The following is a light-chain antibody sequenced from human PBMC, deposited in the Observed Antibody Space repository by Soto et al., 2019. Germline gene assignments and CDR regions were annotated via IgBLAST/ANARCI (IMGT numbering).Light chain of an antibody. CDR2: GAS. J-gene: IGKJ1*01. Sequence: EMVLTQSPGTLSLSPGERVTLSCRASQSVSSYLAWYQQKPGQAPRLLIYGASNRATGIPDRFSGSGSGTDFTLTISRLEPEDFAVYYCQQYGSSGTFGQGTKVDIK. CDR3: QQYGSSGT. CDR1: QSVSSY. V-gene: IGKV3-20*01.